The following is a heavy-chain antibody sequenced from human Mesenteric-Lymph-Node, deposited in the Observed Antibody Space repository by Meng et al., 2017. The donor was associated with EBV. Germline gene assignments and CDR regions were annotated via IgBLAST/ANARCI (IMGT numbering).Heavy chain of an antibody. V-gene: IGHV1-2*06. CDR2: IDPYSGGT. Sequence: QVHLVQSGGEVKKPGASVKVSCEASGYRFIGYYLHWVRQVPGQGLEWMGRIDPYSGGTNYAQKFQDRVTMTRDTSISTAYMDLSRLTSDDTAVYYCARSSDYGDYVWGQGSLVTVSS. J-gene: IGHJ4*02. D-gene: IGHD4-17*01. CDR1: GYRFIGYY. CDR3: ARSSDYGDYV.